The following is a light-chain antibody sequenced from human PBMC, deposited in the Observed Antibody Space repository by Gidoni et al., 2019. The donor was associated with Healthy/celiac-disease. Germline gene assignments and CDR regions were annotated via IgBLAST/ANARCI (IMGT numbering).Light chain of an antibody. CDR2: DAS. Sequence: DIQMTQSPSSLSASVEDRVTITCQASQDISNYLNWYQQKPGKAPKLLIYDASNLETGVPSRFSGSGSGTDFTFTISSLQPEDIATYYCQQYDNLQLTFGGGTKVEIK. V-gene: IGKV1-33*01. CDR3: QQYDNLQLT. CDR1: QDISNY. J-gene: IGKJ4*01.